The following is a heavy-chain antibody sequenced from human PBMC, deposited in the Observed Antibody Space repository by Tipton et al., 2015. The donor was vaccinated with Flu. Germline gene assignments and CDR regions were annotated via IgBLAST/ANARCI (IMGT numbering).Heavy chain of an antibody. J-gene: IGHJ4*02. CDR2: VHQTGSP. CDR1: GYSISTRYY. V-gene: IGHV4-38-2*02. Sequence: TLSLTCTVSGYSISTRYYWGWIRQPPGKGLEWIGNVHQTGSPYYNPSLRSRVTIAVDRPKNQFSLRLTSVTAADTAVYYCARAPTTAVAYIWGQGTLVTVSS. CDR3: ARAPTTAVAYI. D-gene: IGHD6-19*01.